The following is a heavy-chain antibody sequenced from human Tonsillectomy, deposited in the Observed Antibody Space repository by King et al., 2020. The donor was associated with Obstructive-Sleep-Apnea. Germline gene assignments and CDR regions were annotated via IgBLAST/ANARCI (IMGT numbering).Heavy chain of an antibody. J-gene: IGHJ4*02. Sequence: VQLQESGPGLVKPSETLSLTCTVSGGSISSYHWSWIRQPPGKGLEWIGYISYTGSTNSNPSPKSRVTISVDTSKNQFSLRLSSVTAADTALYYCARHPRHSGYDLDYFDFWGQGTLVTVSS. CDR3: ARHPRHSGYDLDYFDF. D-gene: IGHD5-12*01. CDR1: GGSISSYH. CDR2: ISYTGST. V-gene: IGHV4-59*08.